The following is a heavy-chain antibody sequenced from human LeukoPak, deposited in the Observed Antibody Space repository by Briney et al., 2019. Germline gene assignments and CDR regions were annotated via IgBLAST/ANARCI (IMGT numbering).Heavy chain of an antibody. D-gene: IGHD3-22*01. CDR2: MSHRGST. CDR1: GGSFSGYY. CDR3: ARSHEYYYDRPVQH. J-gene: IGHJ1*01. V-gene: IGHV4-34*01. Sequence: PAETLSLTCAVYGGSFSGYYWSWIRQPPGKGLEWIGEMSHRGSTNYNPSLKRRVTITVDTPKNHFSLKQSSVTDADTAVYYCARSHEYYYDRPVQHWGQGTMVTVSS.